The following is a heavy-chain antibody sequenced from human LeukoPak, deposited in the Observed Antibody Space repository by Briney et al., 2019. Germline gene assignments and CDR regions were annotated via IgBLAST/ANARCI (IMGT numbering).Heavy chain of an antibody. J-gene: IGHJ6*03. CDR3: ARSVRSFWETQWTGHMDV. CDR1: GYTFTGYY. CDR2: INPNSGGT. V-gene: IGHV1-2*06. D-gene: IGHD3-10*01. Sequence: ASVKVSCKASGYTFTGYYMHWVRQAPGQGLEWMGRINPNSGGTNYAQKFQGRVTMTRDTSISTAYMELSRLRSDDTAVHYCARSVRSFWETQWTGHMDVWGKGTTVTVSS.